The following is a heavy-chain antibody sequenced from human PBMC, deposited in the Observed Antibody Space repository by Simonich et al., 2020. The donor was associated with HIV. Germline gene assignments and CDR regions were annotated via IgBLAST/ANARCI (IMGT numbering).Heavy chain of an antibody. CDR2: IYYSGST. CDR1: GGSISSSSYY. J-gene: IGHJ4*02. V-gene: IGHV4-39*01. CDR3: ARLTGTTPGGVDY. D-gene: IGHD1-20*01. Sequence: QLQLQESGPGLVKPSETLSLTCTVSGGSISSSSYYWGWIRQPPGKGLEWIGSIYYSGSTDYNPSLKSRVTISVDTSKNQFSLKLSSVTAADTAVYYCARLTGTTPGGVDYWGQGTLVTVSS.